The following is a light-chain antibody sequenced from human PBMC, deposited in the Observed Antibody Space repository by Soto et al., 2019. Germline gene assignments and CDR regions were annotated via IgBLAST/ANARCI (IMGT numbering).Light chain of an antibody. CDR1: QSISSY. CDR2: AAS. J-gene: IGKJ1*01. Sequence: DIQKTQSPSSLSASVGDRVTITCRASQSISSYLNWYQQKPGKAPKLLIYAASTLQSGVPSRFSGSGSGTDFTLTISSLQPEDVATYYCQKYNSAPWTFGQGTKVDIK. V-gene: IGKV1-27*01. CDR3: QKYNSAPWT.